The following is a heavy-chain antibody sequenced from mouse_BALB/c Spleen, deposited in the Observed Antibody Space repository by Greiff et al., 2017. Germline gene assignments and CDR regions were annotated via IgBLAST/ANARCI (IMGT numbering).Heavy chain of an antibody. D-gene: IGHD2-2*01. CDR2: ISSGSSTI. CDR1: GFTFSSFG. J-gene: IGHJ4*01. V-gene: IGHV5-17*02. Sequence: EVKLMESGGGLVQPGGSRKLSCAASGFTFSSFGMHWVRQAPEKGLEWVAYISSGSSTIYYADTVKGRFTISRDNPKNTLFLQMTSLRSEDTAMYYCARDYGYDDGSDYYAMDDWGQGTSVTVSS. CDR3: ARDYGYDDGSDYYAMDD.